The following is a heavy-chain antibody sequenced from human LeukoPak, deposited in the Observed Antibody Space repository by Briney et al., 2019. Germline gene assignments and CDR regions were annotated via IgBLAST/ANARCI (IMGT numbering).Heavy chain of an antibody. J-gene: IGHJ4*02. CDR1: GFTFSSYG. D-gene: IGHD4-11*01. Sequence: GGSLRLSCGASGFTFSSYGMSWVRQAPGKGLEWVAGINWDGGSTGYADSVKGRFTISRDNAKNSLYLQMNSLRAEDTALYYCARSPLMTTYLVDFWGQGTLVTVSS. CDR2: INWDGGST. V-gene: IGHV3-20*04. CDR3: ARSPLMTTYLVDF.